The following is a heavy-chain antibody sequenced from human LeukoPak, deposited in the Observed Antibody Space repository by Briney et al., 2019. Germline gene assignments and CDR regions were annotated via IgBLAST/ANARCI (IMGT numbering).Heavy chain of an antibody. J-gene: IGHJ4*02. D-gene: IGHD4-23*01. V-gene: IGHV3-33*01. Sequence: PGRSLRLSCAASGFTFSSYGMHWVRQAPGKGLEWVAVIWYDGSNKYYADSVKGRFTISRDSAENTLYLQMNSLRAEDTAVYYCARDCYSGFDYWGQGALVTVSS. CDR2: IWYDGSNK. CDR3: ARDCYSGFDY. CDR1: GFTFSSYG.